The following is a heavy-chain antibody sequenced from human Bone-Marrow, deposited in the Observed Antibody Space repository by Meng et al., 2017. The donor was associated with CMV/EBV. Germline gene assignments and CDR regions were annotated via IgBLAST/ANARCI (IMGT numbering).Heavy chain of an antibody. CDR3: ARALHLEYYDSSGYYDY. Sequence: ASVKVSCKASGYTFTGYFMHWVRQAPGQGLEWMGWTNPKNGITNYAQKFQGRVTMTRETSISTVYMELRRLRSDDTAVYYCARALHLEYYDSSGYYDYWGQGTLVTVSS. D-gene: IGHD3-22*01. J-gene: IGHJ4*02. V-gene: IGHV1-2*02. CDR2: TNPKNGIT. CDR1: GYTFTGYF.